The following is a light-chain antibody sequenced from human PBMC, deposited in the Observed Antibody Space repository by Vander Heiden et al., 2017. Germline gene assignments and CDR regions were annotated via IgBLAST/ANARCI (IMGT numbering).Light chain of an antibody. CDR2: DAS. V-gene: IGKV1-33*01. J-gene: IGKJ4*01. CDR3: QQDDNLPLT. Sequence: DIQMTQSPSSLSASVGDRVTITCQASQDISNYLNWYQQKPVKAPKLLIYDASNLETGVPSRLTRSGSGTDFTFTISSLQPEHIATYYCQQDDNLPLTFGARTSAEMK. CDR1: QDISNY.